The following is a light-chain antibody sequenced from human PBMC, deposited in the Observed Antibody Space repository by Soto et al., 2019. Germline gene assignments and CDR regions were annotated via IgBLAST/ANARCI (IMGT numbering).Light chain of an antibody. CDR3: QRYNNWPLT. V-gene: IGKV3-15*01. CDR1: QGIGST. Sequence: EIVVRQSPATVSVAPGEGATLSCRASQGIGSTLAWYQHKPGQTPRLLIYDASTSATGVPARFSGSGSGTEFPLTINSLQSEDFAVYYCQRYNNWPLTFGGGTKVDIK. CDR2: DAS. J-gene: IGKJ4*01.